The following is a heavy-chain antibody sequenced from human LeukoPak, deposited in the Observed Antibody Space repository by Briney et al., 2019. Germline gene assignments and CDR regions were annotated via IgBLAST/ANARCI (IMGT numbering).Heavy chain of an antibody. V-gene: IGHV3-73*01. D-gene: IGHD4-17*01. CDR1: GFTFSGSA. J-gene: IGHJ6*02. CDR3: TRTYGDYASFENV. Sequence: GGSLKLSCAASGFTFSGSAKHWVRQASGKGLEWVGRIRSKANSYATTYAASVKGRFTISRDDSKNTAYLQMNSLKTEDTAVYYCTRTYGDYASFENVWGQGTTVTVSS. CDR2: IRSKANSYAT.